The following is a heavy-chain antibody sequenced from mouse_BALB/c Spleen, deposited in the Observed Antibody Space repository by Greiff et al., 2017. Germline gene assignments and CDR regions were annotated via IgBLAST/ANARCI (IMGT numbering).Heavy chain of an antibody. CDR1: GFTFSSYG. CDR3: ATRYDAY. V-gene: IGHV5-6-3*01. Sequence: EVMLVESGGGLVQPGGSLKLSCAASGFTFSSYGMSWVRQTPDKRLELVATINSNGGSTYYPDSVKGRFTISRDNAKNTLYLQMSSLKSEDTAMYYCATRYDAYWGQGTLVTVSA. D-gene: IGHD2-14*01. J-gene: IGHJ3*01. CDR2: INSNGGST.